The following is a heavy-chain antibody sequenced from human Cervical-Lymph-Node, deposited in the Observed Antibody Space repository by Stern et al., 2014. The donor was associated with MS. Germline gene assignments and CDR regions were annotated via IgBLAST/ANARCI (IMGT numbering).Heavy chain of an antibody. CDR2: IHHRGAT. CDR1: GAPVNSGGYY. J-gene: IGHJ3*02. Sequence: QVQLQESGPGLVKPSQTLSLSCTVSGAPVNSGGYYWTWIRPVPGKGLVWIGYIHHRGATFYNPPLKSRVTISVDTSENQVSLMLSSVTAADTAVYYCAAIGPLMEGAAFDIWGQGTLVTVSS. D-gene: IGHD3-16*01. CDR3: AAIGPLMEGAAFDI. V-gene: IGHV4-31*03.